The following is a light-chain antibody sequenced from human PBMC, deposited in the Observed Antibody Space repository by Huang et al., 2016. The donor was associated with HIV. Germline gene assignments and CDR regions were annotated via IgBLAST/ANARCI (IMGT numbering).Light chain of an antibody. V-gene: IGKV1-8*01. CDR1: RGISSY. CDR2: AAS. CDR3: QQYYNYLFT. J-gene: IGKJ3*01. Sequence: AIRMTQSPSSLSASTGDRVTITCRASRGISSYLAWYQQKPGKAPKLLIYAASTLQSGVPSRFSGSGSGTNFTLTISGLQSEDFATYYCQQYYNYLFTFGPGTNVDIK.